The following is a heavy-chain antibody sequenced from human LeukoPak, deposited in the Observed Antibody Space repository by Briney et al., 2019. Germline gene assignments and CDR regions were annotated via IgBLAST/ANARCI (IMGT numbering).Heavy chain of an antibody. J-gene: IGHJ4*02. CDR2: IYTSGST. V-gene: IGHV4-4*07. Sequence: PSETLSLTCTVSGGSISSYYWSWIRQPAGKGLEWIGRIYTSGSTNYNPSLKRRVTMSVDTSKNQFSLKLSSVTAADTAVYYCARVGYCSGGSCYSYFDYWGQGTLVTVSS. CDR1: GGSISSYY. D-gene: IGHD2-15*01. CDR3: ARVGYCSGGSCYSYFDY.